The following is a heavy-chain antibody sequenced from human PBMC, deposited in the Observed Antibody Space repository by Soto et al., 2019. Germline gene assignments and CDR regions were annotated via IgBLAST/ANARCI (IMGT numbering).Heavy chain of an antibody. Sequence: PGGSLRLSCAASGFTFSSYSMNWVRQAPGKGLEWVSYISSSSSTIYYADSVKGRFTISRDNAKNSLYLQMNSLRDEDTAVYYCARDGPPKYGSGSYRYGMDVWGQGTTVTVSS. V-gene: IGHV3-48*02. J-gene: IGHJ6*02. CDR3: ARDGPPKYGSGSYRYGMDV. CDR2: ISSSSSTI. D-gene: IGHD3-10*01. CDR1: GFTFSSYS.